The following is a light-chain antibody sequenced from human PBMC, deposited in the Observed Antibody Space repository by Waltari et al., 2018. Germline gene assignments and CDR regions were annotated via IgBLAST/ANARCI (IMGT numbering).Light chain of an antibody. V-gene: IGLV2-14*03. CDR1: SSDVGAYNY. CDR3: SSFTRASSWV. CDR2: DVN. J-gene: IGLJ3*02. Sequence: HSALAQPASVSGPPGQSITIPCTGTSSDVGAYNYVSWYQQHPGKAPRLMIYDVNNRPSGVSNRFSGSKSGNTASLPISGLQAEDEADYYCSSFTRASSWVFGGGTKLTV.